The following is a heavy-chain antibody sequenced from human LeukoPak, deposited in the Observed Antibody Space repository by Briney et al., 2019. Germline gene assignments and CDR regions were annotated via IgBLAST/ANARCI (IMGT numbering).Heavy chain of an antibody. Sequence: SSETLSLTRTVSGGSISSSSYYWGWIRQPPGKGLEWIGSIDYSGSTYYNPSLKSRVTISVDTSKNQFSLKLSSVTAADTAVYYCARVTTSFDYWGQGTLVTVSS. CDR2: IDYSGST. D-gene: IGHD1-26*01. V-gene: IGHV4-39*07. CDR3: ARVTTSFDY. CDR1: GGSISSSSYY. J-gene: IGHJ4*02.